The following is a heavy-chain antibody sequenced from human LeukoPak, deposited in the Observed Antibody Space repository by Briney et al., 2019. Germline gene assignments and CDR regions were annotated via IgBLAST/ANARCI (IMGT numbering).Heavy chain of an antibody. CDR2: INSDGSST. CDR1: GFTLSTYW. J-gene: IGHJ6*02. V-gene: IGHV3-74*01. CDR3: ARARGRYYDFWSGYPPVSYYYGMDV. D-gene: IGHD3-3*01. Sequence: GGSLRLSCVASGFTLSTYWMHWVRQAPGKGLVWVSRINSDGSSTSYADSVKGRFTISRDNAKNTLYLQMNSLRAEDTAVYYCARARGRYYDFWSGYPPVSYYYGMDVWGQGTTVTVSS.